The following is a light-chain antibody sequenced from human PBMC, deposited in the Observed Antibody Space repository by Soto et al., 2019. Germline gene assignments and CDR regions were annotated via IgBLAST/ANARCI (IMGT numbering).Light chain of an antibody. CDR3: SSYTSSSTLVV. J-gene: IGLJ2*01. V-gene: IGLV2-14*01. CDR1: SSDVGGYNY. CDR2: EVS. Sequence: HSALTQPASVSGSPGQSITISCTGTSSDVGGYNYVSWYQHHPGKAPKLMIYEVSNRPSGVSNRFSGSKSGNTASLTISGLQAEDEADYYCSSYTSSSTLVVFGGGTQLTVL.